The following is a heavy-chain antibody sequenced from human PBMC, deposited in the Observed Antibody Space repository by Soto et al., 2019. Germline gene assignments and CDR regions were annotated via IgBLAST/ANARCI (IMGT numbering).Heavy chain of an antibody. D-gene: IGHD3-3*01. Sequence: QVRLVQSGAEVKKPASSVKLSCKVSGGNPNSYSIAWVRQAPGQGLQWLGTIVPLSGTPNHAQEFQARVTITADTSTNTAYLDLSSLRSEDTAMYYCARDWRQMSRGGVFDYWGQGSLVTISS. V-gene: IGHV1-69*06. CDR1: GGNPNSYS. CDR3: ARDWRQMSRGGVFDY. CDR2: IVPLSGTP. J-gene: IGHJ4*02.